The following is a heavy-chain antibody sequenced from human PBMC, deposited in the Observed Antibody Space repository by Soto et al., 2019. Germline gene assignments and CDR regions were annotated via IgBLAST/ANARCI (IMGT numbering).Heavy chain of an antibody. CDR2: INPNGGST. Sequence: QVQLVQSGAEVKKPGASVKVSCKASGYTFTHYYIHWVRQAPGQGLEWMGIINPNGGSTTYAQKFRAGFTRTRDTYTSTVYMELSSLRSEDSAVYYCATSVNSAMAFDYWGQGTLVTVSS. CDR1: GYTFTHYY. CDR3: ATSVNSAMAFDY. V-gene: IGHV1-46*01. J-gene: IGHJ4*02. D-gene: IGHD5-18*01.